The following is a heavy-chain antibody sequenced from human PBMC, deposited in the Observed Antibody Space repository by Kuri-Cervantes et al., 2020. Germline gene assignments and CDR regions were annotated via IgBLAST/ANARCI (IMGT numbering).Heavy chain of an antibody. CDR1: GGSISSGGYS. CDR3: ARGGTGTTSVGAVHWFDP. V-gene: IGHV4-30-2*01. CDR2: IYHSGST. J-gene: IGHJ5*02. D-gene: IGHD1-7*01. Sequence: SETLSLTCAVSGGSISSGGYSSSWIRQPPGKGLEWIGYIYHSGSTYYNPSLKSRVTISVDRSKNQFSLKLSSVTAADTAVYYCARGGTGTTSVGAVHWFDPWGQGTLVTVSS.